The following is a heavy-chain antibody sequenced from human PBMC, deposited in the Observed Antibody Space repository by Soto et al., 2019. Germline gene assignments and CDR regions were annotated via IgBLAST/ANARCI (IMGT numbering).Heavy chain of an antibody. D-gene: IGHD2-2*01. V-gene: IGHV4-39*01. CDR2: IYYSGST. CDR3: ARHVVVPAAIGGGWFDP. Sequence: PSETLSLTXTVSGGSISSSSYYWGWIRQPPGKGLEWIGSIYYSGSTYYNPSLKSRVTISVDTSKNQFSLKLSSVTAADTAVYYCARHVVVPAAIGGGWFDPWGQGTLVT. J-gene: IGHJ5*02. CDR1: GGSISSSSYY.